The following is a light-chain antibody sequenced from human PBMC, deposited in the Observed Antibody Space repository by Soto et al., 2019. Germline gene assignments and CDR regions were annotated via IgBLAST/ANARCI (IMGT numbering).Light chain of an antibody. CDR3: QSYDSSLGAAI. Sequence: QSVLTQPPSVSGAPGQRVTISCTGSSSNIGANYDVHWYRQLPGTAPQLLIYANTNRPSGVPDRFSGSKPGSSASLAITGLQAEYEADYDCQSYDSSLGAAIFGGGTKLTVL. J-gene: IGLJ2*01. CDR1: SSNIGANYD. CDR2: ANT. V-gene: IGLV1-40*01.